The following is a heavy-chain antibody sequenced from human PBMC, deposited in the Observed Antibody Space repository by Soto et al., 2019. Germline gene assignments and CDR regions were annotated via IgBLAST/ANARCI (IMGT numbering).Heavy chain of an antibody. Sequence: QVQLVQSGAAVKKPGASVKVSCKASGYTFTSYDINWVRQATGQGLEWMGWMNPNSGNTGYAQKFQGRVTMTRNTSISTAYMELSSLRSEDTAVYYCARGFGGRPIAARRNWFDPWGQGTLVTVSS. CDR3: ARGFGGRPIAARRNWFDP. J-gene: IGHJ5*02. CDR1: GYTFTSYD. CDR2: MNPNSGNT. D-gene: IGHD6-6*01. V-gene: IGHV1-8*01.